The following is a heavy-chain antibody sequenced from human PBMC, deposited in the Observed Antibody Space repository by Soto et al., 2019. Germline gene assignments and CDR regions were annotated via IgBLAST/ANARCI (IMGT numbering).Heavy chain of an antibody. CDR2: IWYDGSNK. CDR3: ARDGAYDSSGYYYLLGYFDY. V-gene: IGHV3-33*01. Sequence: QVQLVESGGGVVQPGRSLRLSCAASGFTFSSYGMHWVRQAPGKGLEWVAVIWYDGSNKYYADSVKGRFTISRDNSKNTLYLQMNSLRAEDTAVYYCARDGAYDSSGYYYLLGYFDYWGQGTLVTVSS. J-gene: IGHJ4*02. CDR1: GFTFSSYG. D-gene: IGHD3-22*01.